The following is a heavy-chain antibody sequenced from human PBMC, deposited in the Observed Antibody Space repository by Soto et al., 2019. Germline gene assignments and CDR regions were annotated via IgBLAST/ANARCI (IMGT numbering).Heavy chain of an antibody. CDR2: ISYDGSNK. D-gene: IGHD6-19*01. CDR3: ARGVGIAVAGTSFDY. CDR1: GFTFSSYT. Sequence: QVQLVESGGGVVQPGRSLRLSCAASGFTFSSYTMHWVRQAPGKGLEWVALISYDGSNKYYADSVKGRFTISRDNSKNTLYLQMNSLRAEDTAVYYCARGVGIAVAGTSFDYWGQGTLVTVSS. V-gene: IGHV3-30-3*01. J-gene: IGHJ4*02.